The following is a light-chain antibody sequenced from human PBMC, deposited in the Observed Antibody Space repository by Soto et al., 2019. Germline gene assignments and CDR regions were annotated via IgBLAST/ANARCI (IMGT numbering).Light chain of an antibody. J-gene: IGKJ5*01. V-gene: IGKV3-20*01. CDR1: QSVPSNY. Sequence: EIVLTQSPGTLSLSPGERVTLSCRASQSVPSNYLAWYQQKPGQAPRVVVFGASTRATGIPDRFSGSGSGTDFTLTISSLQPDDFATYYCQHSSNFHFTFGQGTRLEI. CDR3: QHSSNFHFT. CDR2: GAS.